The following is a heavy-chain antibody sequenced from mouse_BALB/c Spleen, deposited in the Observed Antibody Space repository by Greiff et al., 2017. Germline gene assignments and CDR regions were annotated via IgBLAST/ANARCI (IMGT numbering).Heavy chain of an antibody. Sequence: EVMLVESGGGLVQPGGSRKLSCAASGFTFSSFGMHWVRQAPEKGLEWVAYISSGSSTIYYADTVKGRFTISRDNPKNTLFLQMTSLRSEDTAMYYCAKGEYGNSWWYFDDWGAGTTVTVSS. CDR2: ISSGSSTI. CDR1: GFTFSSFG. V-gene: IGHV5-17*02. D-gene: IGHD2-10*02. J-gene: IGHJ1*01. CDR3: AKGEYGNSWWYFDD.